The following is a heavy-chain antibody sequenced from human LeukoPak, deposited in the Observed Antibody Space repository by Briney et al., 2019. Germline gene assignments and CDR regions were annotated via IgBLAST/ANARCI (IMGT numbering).Heavy chain of an antibody. CDR1: GFTFDDYA. V-gene: IGHV3-9*01. CDR2: ISWNSGSI. Sequence: GRSLRLSCAASGFTFDDYAMHRVRQAPGKGLEWVSGISWNSGSIGYADSVKGRFTISRDNAKNSLYLQMNSLRAEDTALYYCAKDRYYYDSNGFDYWGQGTLVTVSS. D-gene: IGHD3-22*01. J-gene: IGHJ4*02. CDR3: AKDRYYYDSNGFDY.